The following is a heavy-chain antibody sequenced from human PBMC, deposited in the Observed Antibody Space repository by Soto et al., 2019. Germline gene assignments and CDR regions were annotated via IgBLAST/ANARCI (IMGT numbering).Heavy chain of an antibody. V-gene: IGHV3-30-3*01. CDR3: ARDPGSSSSYFDY. CDR2: ISYDGSNK. J-gene: IGHJ4*02. D-gene: IGHD6-6*01. Sequence: GGSLRLSCAASGFTFSSYAIHWVRQAPGKGLEWVAVISYDGSNKYYADSVKGRFTISRDNSKNTLYLQMNSLRAEDTAVYYCARDPGSSSSYFDYWGQGTLVTVSS. CDR1: GFTFSSYA.